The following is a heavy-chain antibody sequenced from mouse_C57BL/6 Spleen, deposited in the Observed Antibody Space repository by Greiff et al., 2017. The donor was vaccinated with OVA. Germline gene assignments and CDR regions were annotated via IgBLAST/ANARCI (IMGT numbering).Heavy chain of an antibody. CDR2: IWRGGST. J-gene: IGHJ1*03. Sequence: VQLVESGPGLVQPSQSLSITCTVSGFSLTSYGVHWVRQSPGKGLEWLGVIWRGGSTAYNAAFMSRLSITKDNSKSQVFFKMNSLQADDTAIYYCAKAEGTGRYFDVWGTGTTVTVSS. CDR1: GFSLTSYG. D-gene: IGHD3-3*01. CDR3: AKAEGTGRYFDV. V-gene: IGHV2-5*01.